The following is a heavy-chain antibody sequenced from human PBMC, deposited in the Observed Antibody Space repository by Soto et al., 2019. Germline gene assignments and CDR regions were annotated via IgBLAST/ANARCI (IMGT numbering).Heavy chain of an antibody. V-gene: IGHV1-3*01. CDR2: INAGNGNT. CDR3: AREVQLERLGVFDP. Sequence: ASVKVSCKASGYTFNSYAMHWVRQDPGQRLEWMGWINAGNGNTKYSQKFQGRVTITRDTSASTAYMELSSLRSEDTAVYYCAREVQLERLGVFDPWGQGALVTVSS. CDR1: GYTFNSYA. J-gene: IGHJ5*02. D-gene: IGHD1-1*01.